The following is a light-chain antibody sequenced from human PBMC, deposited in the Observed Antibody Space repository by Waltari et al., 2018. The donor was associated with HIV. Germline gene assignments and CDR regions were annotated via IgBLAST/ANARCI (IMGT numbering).Light chain of an antibody. CDR1: SSDVGSGYNH. Sequence: QSALTQPASVSGSPGQSLTISCTGTSSDVGSGYNHVSWYQQLPGKGPTIVIYDVTIRPPGVSDRFSGSRSDNTASTTISGLQAEDDADYYCSSYSTRTDIHGVFGGGTKLTVL. CDR3: SSYSTRTDIHGV. J-gene: IGLJ3*02. V-gene: IGLV2-14*03. CDR2: DVT.